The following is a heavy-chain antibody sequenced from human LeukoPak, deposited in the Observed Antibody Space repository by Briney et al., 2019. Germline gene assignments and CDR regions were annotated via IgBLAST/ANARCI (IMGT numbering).Heavy chain of an antibody. V-gene: IGHV1-8*03. D-gene: IGHD6-6*01. CDR2: MNPNSGNT. CDR3: ARAEGGYSSSSSLDY. CDR1: GYTFTSYG. Sequence: ASVKVSCKASGYTFTSYGISWVRQAPGQGLEWMGWMNPNSGNTGYAQKFQGRVTITRNTSISTAYMELSSLRSEDTAVYYCARAEGGYSSSSSLDYWGQGTLVTVSS. J-gene: IGHJ4*02.